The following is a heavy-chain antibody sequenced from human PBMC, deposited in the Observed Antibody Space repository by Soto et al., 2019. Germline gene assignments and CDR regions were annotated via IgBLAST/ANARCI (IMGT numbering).Heavy chain of an antibody. D-gene: IGHD4-17*01. CDR2: IYSGGST. Sequence: EVQLVESGGGLVQPGGSLRLSCAASGITVSNNYMSWVRQPPGKGLEWVSVIYSGGSTYYADSVKGRFTVSRDNFKNTLYLQMNSLRADATAIYYCARDTGVWGQGTLVTVSS. V-gene: IGHV3-66*01. CDR3: ARDTGV. J-gene: IGHJ4*02. CDR1: GITVSNNY.